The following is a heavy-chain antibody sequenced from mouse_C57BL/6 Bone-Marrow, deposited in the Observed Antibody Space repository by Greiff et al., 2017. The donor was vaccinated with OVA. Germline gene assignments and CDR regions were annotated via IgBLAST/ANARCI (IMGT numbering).Heavy chain of an antibody. Sequence: VKLQESGAELVRPGASVTLSCKASGYTFTDYEMHWVKQTPVHGLEWIGAIDPETGGTAYNQKFKGKAILTADKSSSTAYMELRSLTSEDSAVYYCTRFGAMDYWGQGTSVTVSS. CDR2: IDPETGGT. J-gene: IGHJ4*01. V-gene: IGHV1-15*01. CDR3: TRFGAMDY. CDR1: GYTFTDYE.